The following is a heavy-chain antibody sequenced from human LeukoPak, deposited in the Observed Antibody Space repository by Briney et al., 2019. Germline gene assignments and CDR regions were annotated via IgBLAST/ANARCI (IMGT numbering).Heavy chain of an antibody. CDR3: ARMGYDYVWGSYRSYYFDY. J-gene: IGHJ4*02. Sequence: GGSLRLSCAASGFTFSSYAMSWVRQAPGKGLEWVSAISGSGGSTYYADSVKGRFTISRDNSKNTLYLQMNSLRAEDTAVYYCARMGYDYVWGSYRSYYFDYWGQGTLVTVSS. V-gene: IGHV3-23*01. CDR2: ISGSGGST. D-gene: IGHD3-16*02. CDR1: GFTFSSYA.